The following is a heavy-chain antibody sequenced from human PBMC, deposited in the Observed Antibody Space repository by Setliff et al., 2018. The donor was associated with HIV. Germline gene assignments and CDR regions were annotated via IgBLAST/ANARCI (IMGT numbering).Heavy chain of an antibody. V-gene: IGHV4-34*01. J-gene: IGHJ4*02. Sequence: SETLSLTCAVHGGSFSDYYWTWIRQPPGKGLEWIGEIKHSGSTNYNPSLKSRVTISVDTAKNQFSLNLTSVTAADTAVYYCARLRSYGDPKRFFDYWGQGTLVTVSS. CDR3: ARLRSYGDPKRFFDY. D-gene: IGHD4-17*01. CDR1: GGSFSDYY. CDR2: IKHSGST.